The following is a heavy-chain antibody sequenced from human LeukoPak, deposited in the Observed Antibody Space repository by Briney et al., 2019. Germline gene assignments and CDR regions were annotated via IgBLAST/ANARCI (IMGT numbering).Heavy chain of an antibody. Sequence: GESLKISCKGSGYSFTSYWIGWVRQMPGKGLEWMGIIYPGGSDTRYSPSFQGQVTISADKSISTAYLQWSSLKASDTAMYYCARFPDIVVVPAADLWFDPWGQGTLVTVSS. V-gene: IGHV5-51*01. CDR3: ARFPDIVVVPAADLWFDP. CDR1: GYSFTSYW. D-gene: IGHD2-2*01. CDR2: IYPGGSDT. J-gene: IGHJ5*02.